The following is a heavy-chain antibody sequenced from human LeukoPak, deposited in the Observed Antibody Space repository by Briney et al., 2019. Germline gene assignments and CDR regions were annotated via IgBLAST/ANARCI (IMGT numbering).Heavy chain of an antibody. CDR3: ARARMVRGGPRPYYYYYYMDV. CDR2: IYCSGST. J-gene: IGHJ6*03. CDR1: GGSISSSSYY. Sequence: SETLSLTCTVSGGSISSSSYYWGWIRQPPGKGLEWIGSIYCSGSTYYNPSLKSRVTISVDTSKNQFSLKLSSVTAADTAVYYCARARMVRGGPRPYYYYYYMDVWGKGTTVTVSS. D-gene: IGHD3-10*01. V-gene: IGHV4-39*01.